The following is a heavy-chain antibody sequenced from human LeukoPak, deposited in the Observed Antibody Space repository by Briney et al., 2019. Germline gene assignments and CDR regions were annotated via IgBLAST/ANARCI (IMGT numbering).Heavy chain of an antibody. CDR2: VYYTGNT. CDR1: GGSVSSSRYY. J-gene: IGHJ3*02. Sequence: SETLSLTCTVSGGSVSSSRYYWGWIRQPPGKGLEWIGSVYYTGNTYYNPSLKSRVTLSVDTSKNQFSLKLTSVTAADTAVYYCASRRGVQLWLHVSAFDIWGQGTMVTVSS. D-gene: IGHD5-18*01. CDR3: ASRRGVQLWLHVSAFDI. V-gene: IGHV4-39*01.